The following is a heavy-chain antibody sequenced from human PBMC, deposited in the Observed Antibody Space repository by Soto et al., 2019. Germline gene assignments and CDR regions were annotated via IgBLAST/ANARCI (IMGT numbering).Heavy chain of an antibody. CDR1: GGTFSTFG. CDR3: ARTAPMDAGDKYYYDF. CDR2: IIPFFGTA. J-gene: IGHJ4*02. D-gene: IGHD3-16*01. V-gene: IGHV1-69*13. Sequence: ASVKVSCKTSGGTFSTFGISWVRQAPGQGLEWMGGIIPFFGTAEYSQKFEDRITITADESTNTVYMDLRSLTSEDTAIYYCARTAPMDAGDKYYYDFWGQGTQVTVSS.